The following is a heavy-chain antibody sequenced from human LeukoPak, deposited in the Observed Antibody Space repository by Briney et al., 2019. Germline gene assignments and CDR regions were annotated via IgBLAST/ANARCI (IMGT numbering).Heavy chain of an antibody. CDR3: AREGYYGTGSPPSLYFDY. J-gene: IGHJ4*02. CDR2: TSSDLNVK. CDR1: GFTFRNYV. Sequence: GGSLRLSCAASGFTFRNYVIHWVRQAPGKGLEWVAVTSSDLNVKLYADSVKGRFTISRDNSRSTLYLQMNSLRPEDTAIYYCAREGYYGTGSPPSLYFDYWGQGTLVTVSS. V-gene: IGHV3-30-3*01. D-gene: IGHD3-10*01.